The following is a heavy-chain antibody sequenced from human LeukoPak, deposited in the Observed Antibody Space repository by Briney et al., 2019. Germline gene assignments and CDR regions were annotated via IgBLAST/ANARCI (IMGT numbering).Heavy chain of an antibody. V-gene: IGHV1-24*01. D-gene: IGHD4-17*01. CDR3: ARDRTVTTNGAFDI. Sequence: ASVKVSCKISGYTLTEVSMHWVRQAPGKGLEWMGGFDPADGEPIYAQKFQGRVTMSEDTSTDTAYMDLSSLRSEDTAVYYCARDRTVTTNGAFDIWGQGTMVTVSS. J-gene: IGHJ3*02. CDR2: FDPADGEP. CDR1: GYTLTEVS.